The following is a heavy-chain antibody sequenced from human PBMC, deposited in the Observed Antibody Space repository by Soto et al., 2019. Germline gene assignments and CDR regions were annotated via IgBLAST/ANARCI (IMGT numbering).Heavy chain of an antibody. J-gene: IGHJ6*02. CDR2: ISGSGGST. V-gene: IGHV3-23*01. D-gene: IGHD3-22*01. Sequence: GGSLRLSCAASGFTFSSYAMSWVRQAPGKGLEWVSAISGSGGSTYYADSVKGRFTISRDNSKNTLYLQMNSLRAEDTAVYYCATYPGYYYDSSGYPPPGMDVWGQGTTVTVSS. CDR3: ATYPGYYYDSSGYPPPGMDV. CDR1: GFTFSSYA.